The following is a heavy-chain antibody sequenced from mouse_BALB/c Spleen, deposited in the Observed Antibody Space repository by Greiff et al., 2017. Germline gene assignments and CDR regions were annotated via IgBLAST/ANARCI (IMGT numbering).Heavy chain of an antibody. Sequence: EVMLVESGGGLVKPGGSLKLSCAASGFTFSSYAMSWVRQTPEKRLEWVASISSGGSTYYPDSVKGRFTISRDNARNILYLQMSSLRSEDTAMYYCARGLGGNYYYAMDYWGQGTSVTVSS. CDR2: ISSGGST. CDR1: GFTFSSYA. D-gene: IGHD2-1*01. V-gene: IGHV5-6-5*01. CDR3: ARGLGGNYYYAMDY. J-gene: IGHJ4*01.